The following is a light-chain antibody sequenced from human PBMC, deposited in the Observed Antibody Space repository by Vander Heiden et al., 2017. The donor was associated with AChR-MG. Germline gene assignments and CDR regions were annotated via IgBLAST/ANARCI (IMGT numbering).Light chain of an antibody. CDR2: GAS. J-gene: IGKJ2*01. CDR1: QSVGGNQ. CDR3: QQYGSSPGYT. V-gene: IGKV3-20*01. Sequence: DIVLTQSPGTLSVSPGDRATLSCRASQSVGGNQLAWYQHKPGQAPRLLIYGASNSATGIPDRFTASGSGTDFTLTISRVEAEDLAVYYCQQYGSSPGYTFGQGTKLDIK.